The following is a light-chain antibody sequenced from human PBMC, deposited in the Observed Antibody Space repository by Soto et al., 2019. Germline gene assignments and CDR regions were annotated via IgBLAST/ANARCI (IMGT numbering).Light chain of an antibody. V-gene: IGKV1-39*01. CDR3: QQSYSTPGYT. J-gene: IGKJ2*01. Sequence: DIQMTQSPSSLSASVGDRVTITCRASQSISSYLNWYQQKQGKAPKLLIYAASSLQSGVPSRFSGSGSGTDFTLTISSLQPEDFATYYCQQSYSTPGYTFGQGTKREIK. CDR2: AAS. CDR1: QSISSY.